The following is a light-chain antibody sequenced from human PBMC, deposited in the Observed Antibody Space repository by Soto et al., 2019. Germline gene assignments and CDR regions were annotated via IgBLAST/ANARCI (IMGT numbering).Light chain of an antibody. Sequence: ALAQPASVSGSPGQSVTISCTGTSSDVGGYDYVSWYQQHPGKAPKLMIYEVTIRPSGVSDRFSGSKSGNTASLTVSGLQAEDEADYYCSSYTGGNPSYVFGTGTKVTVL. CDR2: EVT. J-gene: IGLJ1*01. CDR1: SSDVGGYDY. V-gene: IGLV2-8*01. CDR3: SSYTGGNPSYV.